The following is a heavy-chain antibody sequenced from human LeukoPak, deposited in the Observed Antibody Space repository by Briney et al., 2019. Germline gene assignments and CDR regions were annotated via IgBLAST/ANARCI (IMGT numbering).Heavy chain of an antibody. J-gene: IGHJ4*02. D-gene: IGHD2-15*01. CDR3: ARDLAGSRDK. V-gene: IGHV3-74*01. CDR1: GFTFSSFW. CDR2: MNSDGSST. Sequence: PGGSLRLSCVASGFTFSSFWMHWVRQAPGKGLVWVSRMNSDGSSTIYADSVKGRFTISRDNAKNTLYLQMNSLRVEDTAVYYCARDLAGSRDKWGQGTLVTVSS.